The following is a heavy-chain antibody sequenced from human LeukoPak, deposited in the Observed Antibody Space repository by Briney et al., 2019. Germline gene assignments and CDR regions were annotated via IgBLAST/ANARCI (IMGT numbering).Heavy chain of an antibody. CDR2: IKQDGSEK. D-gene: IGHD2-15*01. CDR3: ARGSRGYCSGDNCFPPFDMDV. J-gene: IGHJ6*03. Sequence: GGSLRLSCAASGFTFSSYWMSWVRQAPGKGLEWVANIKQDGSEKYYVDSVKGRFTISRDNAKNSLYLQMNSLRAEDTALYYCARGSRGYCSGDNCFPPFDMDVWGKGTTVTVSS. V-gene: IGHV3-7*03. CDR1: GFTFSSYW.